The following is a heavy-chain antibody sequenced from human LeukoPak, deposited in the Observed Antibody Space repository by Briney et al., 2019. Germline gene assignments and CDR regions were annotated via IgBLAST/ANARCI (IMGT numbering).Heavy chain of an antibody. Sequence: SVKVSCKPSGGTLSYDINWVRQAPGQGLEWMGRIIPMLGIPNYAQKFQGRLTISADKSSSTAYMGLTSLTSEDTAVYYCASPRVTSVTTSGYGLDVWGQGTAVTVSS. V-gene: IGHV1-69*04. D-gene: IGHD4-17*01. CDR3: ASPRVTSVTTSGYGLDV. CDR2: IIPMLGIP. J-gene: IGHJ6*02. CDR1: GGTLSYD.